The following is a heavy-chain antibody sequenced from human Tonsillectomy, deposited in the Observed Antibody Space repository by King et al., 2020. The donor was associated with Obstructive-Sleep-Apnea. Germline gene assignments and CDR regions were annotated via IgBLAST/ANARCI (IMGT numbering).Heavy chain of an antibody. D-gene: IGHD3-22*01. CDR2: IYGDDDK. CDR3: ARADYYDISGYYRGYY. Sequence: ITLKESGPTLVKPPQTLTLTCTFSGFSLSTSGVGVGWIRQPPGKALEWLALIYGDDDKRYSPSLRSRLTITKDTSKNQVVLTMTNMDPVDTATYSCARADYYDISGYYRGYYWGQGTLVTVSS. CDR1: GFSLSTSGVG. J-gene: IGHJ4*02. V-gene: IGHV2-5*02.